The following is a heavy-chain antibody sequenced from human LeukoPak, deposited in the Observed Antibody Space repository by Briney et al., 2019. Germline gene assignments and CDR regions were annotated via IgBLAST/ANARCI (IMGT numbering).Heavy chain of an antibody. V-gene: IGHV4-38-2*02. CDR2: IYHSGST. J-gene: IGHJ4*02. Sequence: SETLSLTCTVSGYSISSGYYWGWIRQPPGKGLEWIGSIYHSGSTYYNPSLKSRVTISVDTSKDQFSLKLSSVTAADTAVYYCARLSYDFWSGYVIGGDYWGQGTLVTVSS. D-gene: IGHD3-3*01. CDR3: ARLSYDFWSGYVIGGDY. CDR1: GYSISSGYY.